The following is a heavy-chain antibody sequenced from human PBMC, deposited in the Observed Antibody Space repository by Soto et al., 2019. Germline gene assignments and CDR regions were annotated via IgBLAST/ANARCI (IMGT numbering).Heavy chain of an antibody. V-gene: IGHV3-33*01. D-gene: IGHD3-22*01. J-gene: IGHJ4*02. CDR1: GFTFSSYG. CDR3: ARDYDSSGYPRYYFDY. CDR2: IWYDGSNK. Sequence: GGSLRLSCAASGFTFSSYGMHWVRQAPGKGLEWVAVIWYDGSNKYYADSVKGRFTISRDNSKNTLYLQMNSLRAEDTAVYYWARDYDSSGYPRYYFDYWGQGTLVTVSS.